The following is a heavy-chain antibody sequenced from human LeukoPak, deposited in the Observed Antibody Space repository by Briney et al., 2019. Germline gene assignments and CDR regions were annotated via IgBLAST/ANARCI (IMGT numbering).Heavy chain of an antibody. Sequence: PGESLKISCKGSGYSFTNYWIGWVRQMPGKGLEWMGIIYPADSNTRYSPSFQGQVTISVDKSISTAYLQWSSLKASDTAMYYCAIPPGYCGNDCSFDHWGQGTLVTVSS. CDR3: AIPPGYCGNDCSFDH. V-gene: IGHV5-51*01. CDR2: IYPADSNT. CDR1: GYSFTNYW. D-gene: IGHD2-21*02. J-gene: IGHJ4*02.